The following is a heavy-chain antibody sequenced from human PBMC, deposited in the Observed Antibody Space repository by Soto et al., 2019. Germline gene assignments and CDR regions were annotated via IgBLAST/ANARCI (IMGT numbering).Heavy chain of an antibody. Sequence: QVQLVQSGAEVKKPGASVKVSCKASGYTFTSYGISWVRQAPGQGLEWMGWISAYNGNTNYAQKLQGRVTMTTDTSTSTAYMELRSLRSDDTAVYYCARDPQLLIVVVPAAISGWFDPWGQGTLVTVSS. D-gene: IGHD2-2*01. CDR2: ISAYNGNT. V-gene: IGHV1-18*01. CDR1: GYTFTSYG. CDR3: ARDPQLLIVVVPAAISGWFDP. J-gene: IGHJ5*02.